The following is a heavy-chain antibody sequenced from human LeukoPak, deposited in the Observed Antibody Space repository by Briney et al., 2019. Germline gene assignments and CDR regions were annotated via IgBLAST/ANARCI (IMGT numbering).Heavy chain of an antibody. CDR2: ITASSTAI. V-gene: IGHV3-21*01. Sequence: PGRSLRLSCAASGFTFNTYTMNWVRQAPGKGLEWVSSITASSTAIYSADSVKGRFTISRDNAKNLLYLQMNSLRAEDTAVYYCARTYYDILTGYNPYFDYWGQGILVTVSS. CDR1: GFTFNTYT. J-gene: IGHJ4*02. CDR3: ARTYYDILTGYNPYFDY. D-gene: IGHD3-9*01.